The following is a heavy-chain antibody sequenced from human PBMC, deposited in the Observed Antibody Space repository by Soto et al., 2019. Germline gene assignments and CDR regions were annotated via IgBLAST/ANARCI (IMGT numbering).Heavy chain of an antibody. CDR2: IRTKAHGGTT. CDR3: TLTGLAYCGGDCSFDY. CDR1: GFTFCDYP. V-gene: IGHV3-49*04. J-gene: IGHJ4*02. D-gene: IGHD2-21*02. Sequence: GGSLRLSCTAAGFTFCDYPMSWVRQAPGKGLGWAGFIRTKAHGGTTEYAASLKGRFTISRDDFKSIAYLQMNSLKTEDTAVYYCTLTGLAYCGGDCSFDYWGRRTLVTVSS.